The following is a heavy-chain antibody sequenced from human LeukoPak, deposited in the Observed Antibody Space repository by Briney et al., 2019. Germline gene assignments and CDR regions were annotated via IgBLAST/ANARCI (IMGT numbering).Heavy chain of an antibody. J-gene: IGHJ5*02. CDR1: GFTFDDYG. D-gene: IGHD6-13*01. CDR3: ARDIAAAGFNRFDP. V-gene: IGHV3-20*04. CDR2: INWNGGST. Sequence: PGGSLRLSCAASGFTFDDYGMSWVRQAPGKGLEWVSGINWNGGSTGYADSVKGRFTISRDNAKNSLYLQMNSLRAEDTALYYCARDIAAAGFNRFDPWGQGTLVTVSS.